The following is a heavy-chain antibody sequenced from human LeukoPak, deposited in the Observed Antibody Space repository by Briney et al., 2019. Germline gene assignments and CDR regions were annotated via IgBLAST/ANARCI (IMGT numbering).Heavy chain of an antibody. CDR3: ARDKYCSSTTCYGLSAFDI. CDR2: IYTSGST. V-gene: IGHV4-4*07. Sequence: PSETLSLTCTVSGVSISSNYWSWVRQPAGKGLEWVGRIYTSGSTNYNPSLKSRVTMSVDTYKNQVSLRQTSVTAADTAVYYCARDKYCSSTTCYGLSAFDIWGQGTMVTVSS. J-gene: IGHJ3*02. D-gene: IGHD2-2*01. CDR1: GVSISSNY.